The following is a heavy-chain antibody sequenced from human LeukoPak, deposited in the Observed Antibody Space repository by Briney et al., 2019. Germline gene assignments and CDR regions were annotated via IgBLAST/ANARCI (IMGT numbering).Heavy chain of an antibody. Sequence: PGSSLRLSCAASGLSFSSYAMHWVRQAPGKGLEWVAVISYDGTEKYYGDSVKGRFTISRDNSKNTLYLQMNSLRAEDTALYYCARDGHGVPLDYWDQGTLVTVSP. J-gene: IGHJ4*02. V-gene: IGHV3-30-3*01. CDR1: GLSFSSYA. D-gene: IGHD4-17*01. CDR2: ISYDGTEK. CDR3: ARDGHGVPLDY.